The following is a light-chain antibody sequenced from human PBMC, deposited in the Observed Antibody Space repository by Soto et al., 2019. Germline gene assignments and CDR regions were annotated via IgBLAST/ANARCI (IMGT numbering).Light chain of an antibody. CDR1: SSDVGAYNC. V-gene: IGLV2-14*03. CDR3: SSYTSSTTVV. CDR2: DVT. J-gene: IGLJ2*01. Sequence: QSVLTQPASVSGSPGQSITISCTGTSSDVGAYNCVSWYQQHPGKAPKLMIYDVTRRPSGISSRFSGSKSANTASLTISGLQAEDEADYYCSSYTSSTTVVFGGGTQLTVL.